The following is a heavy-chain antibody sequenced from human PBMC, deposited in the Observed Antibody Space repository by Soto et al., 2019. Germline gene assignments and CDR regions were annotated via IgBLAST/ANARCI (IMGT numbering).Heavy chain of an antibody. D-gene: IGHD2-2*01. CDR1: GYTFTSYA. CDR2: INAGNGNT. Sequence: QVQLVQSGAEVKKPGASVKVSCKASGYTFTSYAMHWVRQAPGQRLEWMGWINAGNGNTKYSQKFQGRVTITRDTSASTAYMELSSLRSEDTAVYYCARWVVNCSNTSCSGDYFDYWGQGTLVTVSS. J-gene: IGHJ4*02. CDR3: ARWVVNCSNTSCSGDYFDY. V-gene: IGHV1-3*01.